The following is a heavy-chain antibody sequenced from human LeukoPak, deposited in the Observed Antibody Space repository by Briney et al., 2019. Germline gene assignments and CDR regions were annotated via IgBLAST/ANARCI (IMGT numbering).Heavy chain of an antibody. J-gene: IGHJ5*02. CDR1: EFTFSSYW. Sequence: PGGSLRLSCAASEFTFSSYWMTWVRQAPGQGLEWVANIKQDGTEKYYVDSVKGRFTISRDNAKNSLHLQMDSLRADDTAVYYCARQLAGNWFDPWGQGTLVTVSS. CDR2: IKQDGTEK. D-gene: IGHD1-1*01. CDR3: ARQLAGNWFDP. V-gene: IGHV3-7*01.